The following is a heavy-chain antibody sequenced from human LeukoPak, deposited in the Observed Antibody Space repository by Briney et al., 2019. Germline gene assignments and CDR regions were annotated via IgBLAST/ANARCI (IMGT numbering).Heavy chain of an antibody. Sequence: PSETLSLTCAVYGGSFSGYYWSWIRQPPGKGLEWIGEINHSGSTNYNPSLKSRVTISVDTSKNQFSLKLSSVTAADTAVYYCARRPNRGGGYRTPYYYYYMDVWGKGTTVTISS. J-gene: IGHJ6*03. CDR1: GGSFSGYY. V-gene: IGHV4-34*01. CDR2: INHSGST. D-gene: IGHD5-12*01. CDR3: ARRPNRGGGYRTPYYYYYMDV.